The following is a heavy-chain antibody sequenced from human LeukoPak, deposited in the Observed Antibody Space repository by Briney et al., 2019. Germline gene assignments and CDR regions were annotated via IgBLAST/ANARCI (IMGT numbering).Heavy chain of an antibody. CDR2: INPRSGGT. CDR3: ARDAMSDY. Sequence: ASVQVSCKASGYTFMDHYIHRVRQAPGQGPEWLGWINPRSGGTEYAQKFQGRVNMPRDTSINTAYMELTRLTSDDTAVYYCARDAMSDYWGQGTLVTVSS. CDR1: GYTFMDHY. D-gene: IGHD2-2*01. J-gene: IGHJ4*02. V-gene: IGHV1-2*02.